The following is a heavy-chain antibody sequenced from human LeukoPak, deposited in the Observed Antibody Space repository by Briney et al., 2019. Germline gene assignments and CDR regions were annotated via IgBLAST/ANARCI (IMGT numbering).Heavy chain of an antibody. CDR2: IYYSGST. CDR1: GGSISSGGYY. D-gene: IGHD6-19*01. V-gene: IGHV4-31*03. J-gene: IGHJ4*02. Sequence: SQTLSLTCTVSGGSISSGGYYWSWIRQHPGKGLEWIGYIYYSGSTYYNPSLKSRVTISVDTSKNQFSLKLSSVTAADTAVYYCSRGYSSGLDYWGQGTLATVSS. CDR3: SRGYSSGLDY.